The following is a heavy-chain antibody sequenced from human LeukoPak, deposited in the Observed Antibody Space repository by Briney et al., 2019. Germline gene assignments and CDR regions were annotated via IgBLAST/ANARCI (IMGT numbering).Heavy chain of an antibody. Sequence: ASVKVSSKASGYTFTSCDINWVRQATGQGLEWMGWMNPNSGNTGYGQSFQGRTTMTRDISIGTAYMELSNLTSEDTAIYYCTRGSSGRRDNWGQGTLVTVSA. D-gene: IGHD6-19*01. CDR2: MNPNSGNT. J-gene: IGHJ4*02. CDR3: TRGSSGRRDN. V-gene: IGHV1-8*01. CDR1: GYTFTSCD.